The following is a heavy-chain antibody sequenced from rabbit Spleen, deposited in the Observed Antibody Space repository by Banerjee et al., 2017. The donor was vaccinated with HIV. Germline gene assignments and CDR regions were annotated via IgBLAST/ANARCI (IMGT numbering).Heavy chain of an antibody. Sequence: QSLEESGGDLVKPGASLTLTCTASGVSFSFNSYMCWVRQAPGKGLEWIACIDTGSSGFTYFASWAKGRFTISKTSSTTVTLQMISLTAADTATYFCARDSGSSFSSYGMDLWGQGTLVTVS. CDR2: IDTGSSGFT. J-gene: IGHJ6*01. CDR1: GVSFSFNSY. D-gene: IGHD8-1*01. CDR3: ARDSGSSFSSYGMDL. V-gene: IGHV1S40*01.